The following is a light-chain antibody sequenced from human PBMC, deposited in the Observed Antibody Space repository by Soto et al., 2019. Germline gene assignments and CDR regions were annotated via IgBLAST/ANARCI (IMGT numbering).Light chain of an antibody. J-gene: IGKJ2*01. CDR1: QSVSSY. Sequence: DIVLTQSPATLSLSPGERATLSCRASQSVSSYLAWYQQKPGQAPRLLIYDASNRATGIPARFSGSGSGTDFTLTISSLEPEDFAIYYCQQRSGWYTFCQATKLEIK. CDR2: DAS. CDR3: QQRSGWYT. V-gene: IGKV3-11*01.